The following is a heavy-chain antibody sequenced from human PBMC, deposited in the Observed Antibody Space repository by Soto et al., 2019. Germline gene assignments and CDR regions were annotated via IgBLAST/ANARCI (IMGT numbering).Heavy chain of an antibody. CDR2: INPNSGGK. Sequence: ASVKVSCKASGYTFTGYYMHWVRQAPGQGLEWMGWINPNSGGKNYAQKFQGWVTMTRDTSISTAYMELSRLRSDDTAVYYCAREVVAAAGYFDYWGQGTLVTVSS. J-gene: IGHJ4*02. CDR3: AREVVAAAGYFDY. V-gene: IGHV1-2*04. CDR1: GYTFTGYY. D-gene: IGHD6-13*01.